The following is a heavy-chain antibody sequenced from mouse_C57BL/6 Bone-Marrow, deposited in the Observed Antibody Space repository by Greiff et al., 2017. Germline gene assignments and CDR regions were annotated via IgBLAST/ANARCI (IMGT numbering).Heavy chain of an antibody. CDR2: IYIGSGYT. V-gene: IGHV1-58*01. CDR1: GYTFTSYG. J-gene: IGHJ2*01. Sequence: EVQLQQSGAELVRPGSSVKMSCKTSGYTFTSYGINWVKQRPGQGLEWIGYIYIGSGYTEYNEKFKGKATLTSDTSSSTAYMQLSSLTSEDSAIYFCAEEGDSNLGYWGQGTTLTVSS. D-gene: IGHD2-5*01. CDR3: AEEGDSNLGY.